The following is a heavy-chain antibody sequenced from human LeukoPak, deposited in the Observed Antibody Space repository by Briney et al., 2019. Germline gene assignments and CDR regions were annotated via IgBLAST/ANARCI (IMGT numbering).Heavy chain of an antibody. Sequence: GGSLRLSCAASGFTFSSYAMSWVRQAPGKGLEWVSVISGSGGSTYYADSVKGRFTISRDNSKNTLYLQMNSLRAEDTAVYYCAKTYDSSGYIPFDYWGQGTLVTVSS. CDR1: GFTFSSYA. D-gene: IGHD3-22*01. J-gene: IGHJ4*02. V-gene: IGHV3-23*01. CDR2: ISGSGGST. CDR3: AKTYDSSGYIPFDY.